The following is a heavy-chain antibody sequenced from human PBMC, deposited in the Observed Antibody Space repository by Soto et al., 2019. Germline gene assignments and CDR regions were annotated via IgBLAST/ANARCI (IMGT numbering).Heavy chain of an antibody. CDR2: IIPIFGTA. CDR3: ASVGSGWYVGAVDI. Sequence: SVKVSCKASGGTFSSYAISWVRQAPGQGLEWMGGIIPIFGTANYAQKFQGRVTITADKSTSTAYMELSSLRSEDTAVYYCASVGSGWYVGAVDIWGQGTMVTVSS. D-gene: IGHD6-19*01. CDR1: GGTFSSYA. J-gene: IGHJ3*02. V-gene: IGHV1-69*06.